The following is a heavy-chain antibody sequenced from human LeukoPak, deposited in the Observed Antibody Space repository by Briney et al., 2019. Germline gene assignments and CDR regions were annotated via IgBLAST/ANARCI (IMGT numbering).Heavy chain of an antibody. J-gene: IGHJ5*02. CDR1: GGSFSGYY. CDR3: ASGRYYDFWSGYGSDWFDP. V-gene: IGHV4-34*01. Sequence: SETLSLTCAVYGGSFSGYYWSWIRQPPGKGLEWIGEINHSGSTNYNPSLKSQVTISVDTSKNQFSLKLSSVTAADTAVYYCASGRYYDFWSGYGSDWFDPWGQGTLVTVSS. D-gene: IGHD3-3*01. CDR2: INHSGST.